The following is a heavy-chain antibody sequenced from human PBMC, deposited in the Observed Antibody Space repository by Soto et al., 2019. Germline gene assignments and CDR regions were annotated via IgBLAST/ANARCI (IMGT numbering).Heavy chain of an antibody. V-gene: IGHV1-69*01. D-gene: IGHD6-6*01. CDR1: GGTFSSYA. Sequence: QVQLVQSGAEVKKPGSSVKVSCKASGGTFSSYAINWVRQAPGQGLEWMGGIILIFGTANYAQKFQGRVTITADESTSTAYMELTSLRSEDTAVYYCASAYSSSSLSSTVTPVYYGMDVWGQGTTVTVSS. CDR2: IILIFGTA. CDR3: ASAYSSSSLSSTVTPVYYGMDV. J-gene: IGHJ6*02.